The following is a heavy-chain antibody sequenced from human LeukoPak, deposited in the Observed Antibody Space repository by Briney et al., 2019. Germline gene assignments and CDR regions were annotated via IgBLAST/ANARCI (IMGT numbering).Heavy chain of an antibody. D-gene: IGHD3-10*01. Sequence: PGGSLRLSCAASGFTFSSYSMNWVRQAPGKGLEWVSSISSSSSYIYYADSVKGRFTISRDNAKNSLYLQMNSLRAEDTAVYYCARPLRGTYCGSGSYFDAFDIWGQGTMVTVSS. CDR1: GFTFSSYS. V-gene: IGHV3-21*01. CDR2: ISSSSSYI. CDR3: ARPLRGTYCGSGSYFDAFDI. J-gene: IGHJ3*02.